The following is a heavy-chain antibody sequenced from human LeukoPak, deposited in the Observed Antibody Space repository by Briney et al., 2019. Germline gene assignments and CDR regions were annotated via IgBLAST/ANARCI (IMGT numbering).Heavy chain of an antibody. V-gene: IGHV3-30*04. Sequence: PGGSLGLSCAASGFTFSSYAMHWVRQAPGKGLEWVAVISYDGSNKYYADSVKGRFTISRDNSKNTLYLQMNSLRAEDTAVYYCARAYSSSPDYYYYYMDVWGKGTTVTVSS. D-gene: IGHD6-6*01. J-gene: IGHJ6*03. CDR2: ISYDGSNK. CDR1: GFTFSSYA. CDR3: ARAYSSSPDYYYYYMDV.